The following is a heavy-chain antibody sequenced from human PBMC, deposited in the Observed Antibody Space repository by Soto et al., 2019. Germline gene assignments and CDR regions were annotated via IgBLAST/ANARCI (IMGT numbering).Heavy chain of an antibody. V-gene: IGHV4-61*01. J-gene: IGHJ6*02. CDR2: IYYNGST. CDR1: GYSVSSGNYY. CDR3: ARDLKLSSTIVVYYGMDV. Sequence: PSETLSLTCTVSGYSVSSGNYYWSWILQPPGKGLEWIGYIYYNGSTNYNPSLKSRVTISLDTSKNQFSLKLSSVTAADTAVYYCARDLKLSSTIVVYYGMDVWGQGTTVTVAS. D-gene: IGHD2-2*01.